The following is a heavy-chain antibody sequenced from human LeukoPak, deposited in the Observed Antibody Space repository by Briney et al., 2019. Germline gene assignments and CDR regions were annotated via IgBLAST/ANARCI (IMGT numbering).Heavy chain of an antibody. D-gene: IGHD1-26*01. J-gene: IGHJ5*02. CDR2: ISAYNGNT. CDR3: ARRPIVGATSWFDP. Sequence: GASVKLSCKASGYTFTSYGISWVRQAPGQGLEWMGGISAYNGNTNYAQKLQGRVTMTTDTSTSTAYMELRSLRSDDTAVYYCARRPIVGATSWFDPWGQGTLVTVSS. CDR1: GYTFTSYG. V-gene: IGHV1-18*01.